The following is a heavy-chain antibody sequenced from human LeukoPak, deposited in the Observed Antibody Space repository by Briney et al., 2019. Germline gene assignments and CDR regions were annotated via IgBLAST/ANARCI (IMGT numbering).Heavy chain of an antibody. Sequence: ASVKVSCKASGCTFTGYYMHWVRQAPGQGLEWMGWINPNSGGTNYAQKFQGRVTMTRDTSISTAYMELSRLRSDDTAVYYCARDLPYDSSGYYSDYFDYWGQGTLVTVSS. J-gene: IGHJ4*02. CDR1: GCTFTGYY. D-gene: IGHD3-22*01. V-gene: IGHV1-2*02. CDR3: ARDLPYDSSGYYSDYFDY. CDR2: INPNSGGT.